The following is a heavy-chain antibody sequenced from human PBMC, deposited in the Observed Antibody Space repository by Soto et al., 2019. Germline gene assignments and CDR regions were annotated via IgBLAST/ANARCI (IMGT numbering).Heavy chain of an antibody. Sequence: ASVKVSCKASGYTFTNYGISWVRQAPGQGLEWMGWISAYNGNTNYAQNLQGRVTMTKDISTSTAYMELRSLRSDDTAVYYCARVDVLRLLEWLMWGQGTLVIVSS. CDR2: ISAYNGNT. V-gene: IGHV1-18*04. D-gene: IGHD3-3*01. J-gene: IGHJ4*02. CDR3: ARVDVLRLLEWLM. CDR1: GYTFTNYG.